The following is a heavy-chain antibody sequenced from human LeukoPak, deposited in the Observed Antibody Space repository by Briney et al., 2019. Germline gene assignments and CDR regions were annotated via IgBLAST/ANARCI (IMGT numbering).Heavy chain of an antibody. J-gene: IGHJ4*02. D-gene: IGHD3-3*01. CDR2: INPNSGGT. V-gene: IGHV1-2*06. Sequence: ASVKVSCKASGYTFTGYYMHWVRQAPGQGLEWMGRINPNSGGTNYAQKFQGRVTMTRDTSISTAYMELSRLRSDDTAVYYCARDQSLSRPFGRPGYWGQGTLVTASS. CDR1: GYTFTGYY. CDR3: ARDQSLSRPFGRPGY.